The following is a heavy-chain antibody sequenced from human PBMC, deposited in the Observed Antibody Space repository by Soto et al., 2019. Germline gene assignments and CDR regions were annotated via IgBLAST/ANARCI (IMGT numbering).Heavy chain of an antibody. CDR3: ARVRDLVMGGYYFDY. CDR2: IYYSGST. CDR1: GGSISSSSYY. J-gene: IGHJ4*02. D-gene: IGHD2-8*01. Sequence: SETLSLTCTVSGGSISSSSYYWGWIRQPPGKGLEWIGSIYYSGSTYYNPSLKSRVTISVDTSKNQFSLKLSSVTAADTAVYYCARVRDLVMGGYYFDYWGQGTLVTVYS. V-gene: IGHV4-39*01.